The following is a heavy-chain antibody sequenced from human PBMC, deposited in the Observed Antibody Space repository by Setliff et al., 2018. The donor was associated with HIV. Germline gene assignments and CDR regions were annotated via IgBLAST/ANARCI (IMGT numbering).Heavy chain of an antibody. CDR3: ARDRSNWNYGKNYMDV. V-gene: IGHV4-39*02. D-gene: IGHD1-7*01. J-gene: IGHJ6*03. Sequence: SETLSLTCTVSDGSISRTSYYWGWIRQPPGRGLEWIGSVYYTGSTYYNPSLKSRVTISVDTSKNQFSLKLISVTAADTAVYYCARDRSNWNYGKNYMDVWGKGTTVTVSS. CDR2: VYYTGST. CDR1: DGSISRTSYY.